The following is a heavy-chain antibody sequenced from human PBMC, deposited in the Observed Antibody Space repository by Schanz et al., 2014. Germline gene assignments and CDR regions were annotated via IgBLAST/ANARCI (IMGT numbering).Heavy chain of an antibody. Sequence: VQLVESGGGLAQPGGSLRLSCAASGFTFSTYAMNWVRQAPGRGLEWVAVISYHGSERYYADSVKGRFTISRDNSKNTLYLQMNSLRAEDTAVYYCARDRQQLVGRIGYYYGMDVWGQGTTVTVSS. J-gene: IGHJ6*02. CDR2: ISYHGSER. D-gene: IGHD6-13*01. V-gene: IGHV3-30*03. CDR1: GFTFSTYA. CDR3: ARDRQQLVGRIGYYYGMDV.